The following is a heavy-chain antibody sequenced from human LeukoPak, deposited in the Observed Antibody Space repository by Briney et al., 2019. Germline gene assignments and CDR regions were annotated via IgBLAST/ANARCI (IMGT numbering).Heavy chain of an antibody. CDR3: ARHPCGGGDCYSVPEYFQH. CDR1: GGTFSSYA. V-gene: IGHV1-69*13. D-gene: IGHD2-21*01. CDR2: IIPIFGTA. Sequence: ASVKVSCKASGGTFSSYAISWVRQAPGQGLEWMGGIIPIFGTANYAQKFQGRVTITADESTSTAYMELSSLGSEDTAVYYCARHPCGGGDCYSVPEYFQHWGQGTLVTVSS. J-gene: IGHJ1*01.